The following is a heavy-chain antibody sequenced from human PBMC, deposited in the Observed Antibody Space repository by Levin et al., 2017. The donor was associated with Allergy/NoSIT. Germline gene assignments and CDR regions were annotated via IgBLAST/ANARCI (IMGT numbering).Heavy chain of an antibody. CDR2: ISNSGIST. V-gene: IGHV3-11*01. Sequence: GESLKISCAASGFTFSDYYMSWIRQAPGKGLECISYISNSGISTYYADSVKGRFTISRDNAKNSLYLQMNSLTAEDTAVYYCARVGWVVATFYDYWGQGTLVTVSS. J-gene: IGHJ4*02. D-gene: IGHD5-12*01. CDR1: GFTFSDYY. CDR3: ARVGWVVATFYDY.